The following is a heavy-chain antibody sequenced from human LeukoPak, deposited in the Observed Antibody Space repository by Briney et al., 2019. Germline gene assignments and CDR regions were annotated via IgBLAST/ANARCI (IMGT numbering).Heavy chain of an antibody. CDR2: ISVSDAT. CDR3: AIDLDSSGSYDGVHR. CDR1: GFTFNNYP. Sequence: QAGGSLRLSCAASGFTFNNYPMNWVRQAPGKGLQWISTISVSDATHYTDSVKGRFTISRDNSKNTLYLQMNSLRADDTAVYYCAIDLDSSGSYDGVHRWGQGTLVTVSS. V-gene: IGHV3-23*01. D-gene: IGHD3-22*01. J-gene: IGHJ4*02.